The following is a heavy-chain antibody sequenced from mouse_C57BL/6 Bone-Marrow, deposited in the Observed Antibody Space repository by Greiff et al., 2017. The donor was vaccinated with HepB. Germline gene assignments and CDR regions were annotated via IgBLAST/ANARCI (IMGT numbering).Heavy chain of an antibody. V-gene: IGHV1-64*01. CDR3: ARGWLLPYYAMDY. J-gene: IGHJ4*01. Sequence: QVQLQQSGAELVKPGASVKLSCKASGYTFTSYWMHWVKQRPGQGLEWIGMIHPNSGSTNYNEKFKSKATLTVAKSSSTAYMQLSSLTSEDSAVYYCARGWLLPYYAMDYWGQGTAVTVSS. D-gene: IGHD2-3*01. CDR2: IHPNSGST. CDR1: GYTFTSYW.